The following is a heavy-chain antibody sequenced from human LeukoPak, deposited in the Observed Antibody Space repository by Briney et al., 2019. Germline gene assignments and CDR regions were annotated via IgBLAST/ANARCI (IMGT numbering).Heavy chain of an antibody. J-gene: IGHJ6*03. V-gene: IGHV4-4*07. Sequence: SETLSLTCTISGGSISSYYWSWIRQPAGTGLEWIGRIYTSGSTHYSPSLKSRVTLSVDTSKNQFSLKLSSLTAADTAVYYCAREAPYGSRYMDVWGKGTTVTVSS. CDR1: GGSISSYY. CDR3: AREAPYGSRYMDV. D-gene: IGHD3-10*01. CDR2: IYTSGST.